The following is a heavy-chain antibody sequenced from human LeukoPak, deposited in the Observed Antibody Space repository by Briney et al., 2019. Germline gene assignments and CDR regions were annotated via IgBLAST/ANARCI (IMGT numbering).Heavy chain of an antibody. Sequence: GASVKVSCKASGYTFTSYGISWVRQAPGQGLEWMGWISAYNGNTNYAQKLQGRVTMTTDTSTSTAYMELRSLRSDDTAVYYCARVPHYHDSSGYFGYWGQGTLVTVSS. CDR3: ARVPHYHDSSGYFGY. D-gene: IGHD3-22*01. CDR1: GYTFTSYG. CDR2: ISAYNGNT. J-gene: IGHJ4*02. V-gene: IGHV1-18*01.